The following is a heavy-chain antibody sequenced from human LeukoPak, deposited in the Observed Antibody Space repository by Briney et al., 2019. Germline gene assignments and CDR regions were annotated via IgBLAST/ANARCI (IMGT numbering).Heavy chain of an antibody. CDR1: GGSINSTNYY. CDR3: ARAIVTPSGYVWYFDL. V-gene: IGHV4-39*01. CDR2: IYYSGST. J-gene: IGHJ2*01. Sequence: PSETLSLTCTVSGGSINSTNYYWGWIRQPPGKGLEWIGSIYYSGSTYYNPSLRSRVTISVDASKNQFSLKLTSVTAADTAVYYCARAIVTPSGYVWYFDLWGRGTLVTVSS. D-gene: IGHD3-3*01.